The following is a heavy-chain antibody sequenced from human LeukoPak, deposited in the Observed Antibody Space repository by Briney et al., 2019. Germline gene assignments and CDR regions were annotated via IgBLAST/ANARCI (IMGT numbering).Heavy chain of an antibody. V-gene: IGHV4-59*12. CDR2: IYYSGST. Sequence: SETLSLTCTVSGGSISSYYWSWIRQPPGKGLEWIGYIYYSGSTNYNPSLKSRVTISVDTSKNQFSLKLSSVTAADTAVYYCARDATIFGVVKSGFDPWGQGTLVTVSS. J-gene: IGHJ5*02. D-gene: IGHD3-3*01. CDR1: GGSISSYY. CDR3: ARDATIFGVVKSGFDP.